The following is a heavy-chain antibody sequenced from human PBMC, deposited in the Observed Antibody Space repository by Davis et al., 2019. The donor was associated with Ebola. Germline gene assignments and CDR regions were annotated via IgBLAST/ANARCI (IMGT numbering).Heavy chain of an antibody. D-gene: IGHD1-7*01. CDR3: ARDRRTGTTWRMYYGMDV. V-gene: IGHV3-30*03. CDR2: ISYDGSNK. Sequence: GESLKISCAASGFTFSSYSMNWVRQAPGKGLEWVAVISYDGSNKYYADSVKGRFTISRDNSKNTLYLQMNSLRAEDTAVYYCARDRRTGTTWRMYYGMDVWGQGTTVTVSS. J-gene: IGHJ6*02. CDR1: GFTFSSYS.